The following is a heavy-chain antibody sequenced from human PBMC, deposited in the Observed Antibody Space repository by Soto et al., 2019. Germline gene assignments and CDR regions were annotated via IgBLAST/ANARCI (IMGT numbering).Heavy chain of an antibody. J-gene: IGHJ3*02. Sequence: ASVKVSCKASGYTFTSYDINWVRQATGQGLEWMGWMNPNSGNTGYAQKFQGRVTMTRNTSISTAYMELSSLRSEDTAVYYCARDRSDSLNSFDAFDIWGQGTMVTVSS. CDR3: ARDRSDSLNSFDAFDI. V-gene: IGHV1-8*01. CDR1: GYTFTSYD. CDR2: MNPNSGNT. D-gene: IGHD3-22*01.